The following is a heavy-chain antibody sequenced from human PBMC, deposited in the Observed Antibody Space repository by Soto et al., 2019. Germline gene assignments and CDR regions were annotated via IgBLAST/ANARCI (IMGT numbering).Heavy chain of an antibody. V-gene: IGHV1-69*02. CDR3: AANGGVVVPAAI. CDR1: GGTFSSYT. CDR2: IIPILGIA. Sequence: GASVKVSCKASGGTFSSYTISWVRQAPGQGLEWMGRIIPILGIANYAQKFQGRVTITADKSTGTAYMELSSLRSEDTAVYYCAANGGVVVPAAIWGQGTLVTVSS. J-gene: IGHJ4*02. D-gene: IGHD2-2*01.